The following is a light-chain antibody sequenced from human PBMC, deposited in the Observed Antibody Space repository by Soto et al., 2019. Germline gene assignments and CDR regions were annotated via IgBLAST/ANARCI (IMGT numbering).Light chain of an antibody. CDR3: TPYAGSNNFYV. CDR1: SSDVGGYNY. J-gene: IGLJ1*01. CDR2: EVT. Sequence: QSVLTQPPSASGSPGHAVTISCTGTSSDVGGYNYVSWYQQHPGKAPKLIIYEVTVRPSGVPDRFSGSKSGNTASLTVSGLQAEDEADYYCTPYAGSNNFYVFGTGTKVTVL. V-gene: IGLV2-8*01.